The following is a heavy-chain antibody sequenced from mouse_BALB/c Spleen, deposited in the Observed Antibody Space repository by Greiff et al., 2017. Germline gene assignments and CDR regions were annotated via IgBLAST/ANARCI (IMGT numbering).Heavy chain of an antibody. Sequence: VKLQQSGAELAKPGASVKMSCKASGYTFTSYWMHWVKQRPGQGLEWIGYINPSTGYTEYNQKFKDKATLTADKSSSTAYMQLSSLTSEDSAVYYCARWGKYYYGSSSHWYFDVWGAGTTVTVSS. J-gene: IGHJ1*01. D-gene: IGHD1-1*01. CDR2: INPSTGYT. CDR1: GYTFTSYW. CDR3: ARWGKYYYGSSSHWYFDV. V-gene: IGHV1-7*01.